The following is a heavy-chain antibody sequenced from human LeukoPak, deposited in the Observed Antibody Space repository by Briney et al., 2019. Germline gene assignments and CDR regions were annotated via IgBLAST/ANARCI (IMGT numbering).Heavy chain of an antibody. CDR3: ACPQYSSLPAPLDDAFDI. J-gene: IGHJ3*02. D-gene: IGHD6-6*01. V-gene: IGHV1-69*05. Sequence: SVKVSCKASGGTFSSYAISWVRQAPGQGLEWMGGIIPIFGTANYAQKFQGRVTITTDESTSTAYMELSSLRSEDTAVYYCACPQYSSLPAPLDDAFDIWGQGTMVTVSS. CDR2: IIPIFGTA. CDR1: GGTFSSYA.